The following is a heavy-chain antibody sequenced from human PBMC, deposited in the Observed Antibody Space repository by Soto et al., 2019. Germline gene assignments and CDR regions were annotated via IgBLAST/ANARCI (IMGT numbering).Heavy chain of an antibody. V-gene: IGHV3-23*01. CDR2: IGSSGGAI. Sequence: EVQLLESGGGWVQVGGSLGLSCVGSGFGFDSYAMSWVRQAPGQGLEWVSGIGSSGGAIVYADSVRGRFTISRDNSRNALYLHMNRLRAGDTAVYYCAKALWFGESSHYFDYWGQGTLVTVSS. CDR3: AKALWFGESSHYFDY. D-gene: IGHD3-10*01. J-gene: IGHJ4*02. CDR1: GFGFDSYA.